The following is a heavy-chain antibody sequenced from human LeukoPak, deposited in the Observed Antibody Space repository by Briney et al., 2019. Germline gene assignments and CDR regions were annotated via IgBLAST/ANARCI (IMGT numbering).Heavy chain of an antibody. D-gene: IGHD4-11*01. J-gene: IGHJ4*02. CDR2: IKPDGTEK. CDR3: ARERYGNYN. V-gene: IGHV3-7*03. Sequence: GGSLRLSCTSSGFTFSSYWMSWVRQAPGKGPEWVANIKPDGTEKYYVDSVKGRFTISRDNAKNSLFLQMNSLRAEDTAVYYCARERYGNYNWGQGTLVTVSS. CDR1: GFTFSSYW.